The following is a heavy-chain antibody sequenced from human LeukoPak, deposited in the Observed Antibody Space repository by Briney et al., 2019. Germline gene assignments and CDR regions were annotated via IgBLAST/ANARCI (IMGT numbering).Heavy chain of an antibody. V-gene: IGHV4-30-4*07. Sequence: SETLSLTCAVSGGSISSGGYSWSWIRQPPGKGLEWIGYIYYSGSTYYNPSLKSRVTISVDTSKNQFSLKLSSLSAADTAVYYCVRLAALRGFYYYMDVWGKGTAVTVSS. CDR3: VRLAALRGFYYYMDV. CDR2: IYYSGST. J-gene: IGHJ6*03. CDR1: GGSISSGGYS. D-gene: IGHD6-25*01.